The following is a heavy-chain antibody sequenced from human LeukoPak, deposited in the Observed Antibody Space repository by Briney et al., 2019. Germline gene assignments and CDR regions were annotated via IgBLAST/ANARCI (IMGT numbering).Heavy chain of an antibody. CDR3: AREVYYYDSSGYYFGAFDI. D-gene: IGHD3-22*01. V-gene: IGHV4-59*01. CDR1: GGSISSYY. J-gene: IGHJ3*02. Sequence: PSETLSLTCTVSGGSISSYYWSWIRQPPGKGLEWIGYIYYSGSTNYNPSLKSRVTISVDTSKNQFSLELSSVTAADTAVYYCAREVYYYDSSGYYFGAFDIWGQGTMVTVSS. CDR2: IYYSGST.